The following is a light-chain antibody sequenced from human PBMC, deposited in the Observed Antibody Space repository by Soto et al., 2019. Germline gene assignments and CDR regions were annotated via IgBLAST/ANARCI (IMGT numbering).Light chain of an antibody. CDR3: QHYNSYSEA. V-gene: IGKV3-15*01. Sequence: VMTQSPATVSVSPWERATLSCRASQSVNSDVAWYQQNPGQAPRLLIYGASTRATGIPARFSGSGSGTEFTLTISSLQSDDFATYYCQHYNSYSEAFGQGTKVDIK. J-gene: IGKJ1*01. CDR1: QSVNSD. CDR2: GAS.